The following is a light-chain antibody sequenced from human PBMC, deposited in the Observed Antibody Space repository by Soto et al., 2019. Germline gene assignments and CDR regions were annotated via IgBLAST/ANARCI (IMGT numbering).Light chain of an antibody. CDR3: SSYTTSSTYV. CDR1: SSDVGGYIY. CDR2: DVS. Sequence: QSVLTQPASVSGSPGQSIAISCTGTSSDVGGYIYVSWYQQHPGKAPKLILCDVSNRPSGVSDRFSGSKSGNTASLTISGLQTEDEADYYCSSYTTSSTYVFGTGTKVTVL. V-gene: IGLV2-14*01. J-gene: IGLJ1*01.